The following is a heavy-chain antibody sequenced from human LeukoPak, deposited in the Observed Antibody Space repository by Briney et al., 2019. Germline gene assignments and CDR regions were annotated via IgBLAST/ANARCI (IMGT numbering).Heavy chain of an antibody. J-gene: IGHJ4*02. Sequence: GGSLRLSCAASGFTFSSYAMNWVRQAPGKGLEWVSVISGSGGSTYYADSVKGRFTISRDNAKSSLYLQMNSLRAEDTALYFCAREWERVLIHGVIAGVNDYWGQGTLVSVSS. CDR3: AREWERVLIHGVIAGVNDY. CDR1: GFTFSSYA. D-gene: IGHD2-21*01. CDR2: ISGSGGST. V-gene: IGHV3-23*01.